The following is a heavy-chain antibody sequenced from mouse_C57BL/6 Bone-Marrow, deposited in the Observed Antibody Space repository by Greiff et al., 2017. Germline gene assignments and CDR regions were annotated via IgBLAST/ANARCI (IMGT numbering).Heavy chain of an antibody. CDR3: AREVITTVAASYYFDY. CDR2: IYPGDGDT. D-gene: IGHD1-1*01. V-gene: IGHV1-82*01. J-gene: IGHJ2*01. CDR1: GYAFSSSW. Sequence: VQLQQSGPELVKPGASVKISCKASGYAFSSSWMNWVKQRPGKGLEWIGRIYPGDGDTNYNGKFKGKATLTADKSSSTAYMQLSSLTSEDSAVSFCAREVITTVAASYYFDYWGQGTTLTVSS.